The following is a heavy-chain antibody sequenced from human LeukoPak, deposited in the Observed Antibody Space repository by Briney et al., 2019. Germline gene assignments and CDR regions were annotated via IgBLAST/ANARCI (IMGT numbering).Heavy chain of an antibody. Sequence: GGSLRLSCAASGFTFSSYNMNWVRQAPGKGLEWVSYISSSSSTIYYADSVKGRFTVSRDNGKNSLLLQMNSLRAEDTALYYCARGYSRAAFDIWGQGTVVAVSS. D-gene: IGHD2-15*01. CDR3: ARGYSRAAFDI. CDR1: GFTFSSYN. V-gene: IGHV3-48*01. J-gene: IGHJ3*02. CDR2: ISSSSSTI.